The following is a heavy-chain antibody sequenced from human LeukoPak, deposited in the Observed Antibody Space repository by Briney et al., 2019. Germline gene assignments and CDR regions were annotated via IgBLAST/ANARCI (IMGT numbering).Heavy chain of an antibody. D-gene: IGHD3-10*01. CDR1: GYTFTSYY. J-gene: IGHJ6*02. CDR3: ARDFPPRNEWFGNPTIMDYYYGMDV. Sequence: ASVKVSCKASGYTFTSYYMHWVRQAPGQGLEWMGIINPSGGSTSYAQKFQGRVTITADESTSTAYMELSSLRSEDTAVYYCARDFPPRNEWFGNPTIMDYYYGMDVWGQGTTVTVSS. CDR2: INPSGGST. V-gene: IGHV1-46*01.